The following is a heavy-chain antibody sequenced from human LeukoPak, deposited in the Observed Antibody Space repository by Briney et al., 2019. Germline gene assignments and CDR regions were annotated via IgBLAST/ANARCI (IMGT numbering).Heavy chain of an antibody. Sequence: SETLSLTCTVSGVSISTYYLSWIRQPPGTGLEWIGNIYYSGSTNYNPSVKSRVTMSVDTSKKQFSLNLSSLTAADTAVYYCARDGTAVVTPYAFDIWGQGTMVTVSS. CDR2: IYYSGST. D-gene: IGHD4-23*01. CDR3: ARDGTAVVTPYAFDI. V-gene: IGHV4-59*01. J-gene: IGHJ3*02. CDR1: GVSISTYY.